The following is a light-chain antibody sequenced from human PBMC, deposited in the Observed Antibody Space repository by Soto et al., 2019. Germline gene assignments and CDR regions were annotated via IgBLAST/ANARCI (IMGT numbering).Light chain of an antibody. CDR2: GVS. V-gene: IGKV3-15*01. CDR3: HQYNNWPLT. CDR1: RSVSSN. Sequence: EIVMTQSPATLSVSPGERATLSCRASRSVSSNLAWYQQKPGQAPRLLIYGVSARASGIPARFSGSGSGTEFTLTISSLQSEDFAVYYCHQYNNWPLTFGGGTKVEIK. J-gene: IGKJ4*01.